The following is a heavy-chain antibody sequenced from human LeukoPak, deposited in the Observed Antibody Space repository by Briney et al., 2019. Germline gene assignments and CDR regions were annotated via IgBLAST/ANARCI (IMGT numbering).Heavy chain of an antibody. V-gene: IGHV3-74*01. CDR3: AKGGSGDIVVVAATRNDY. J-gene: IGHJ4*02. Sequence: GGSLRLSCAASGFTFSSYWMHWVRQAPGKGLVWVSRINSDGSSTSYADSVKGRFTISRDNAKNTLFLQMNSLRADGRAVYYCAKGGSGDIVVVAATRNDYWGQGTLVTVSS. D-gene: IGHD2-15*01. CDR2: INSDGSST. CDR1: GFTFSSYW.